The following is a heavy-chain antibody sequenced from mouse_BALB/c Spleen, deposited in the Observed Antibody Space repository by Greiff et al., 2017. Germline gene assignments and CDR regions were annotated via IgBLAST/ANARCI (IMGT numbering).Heavy chain of an antibody. Sequence: DVHLVESGGGLVKPGGSLKLSCAASGFTFSSYAMSWVRQTPEKRLEWVASISSGGSTYYPDSVKGRFTISRDNARNILYLQMSSLRSEDSAVYYCARSYMITTGFAYWGQGTLVTVSA. CDR2: ISSGGST. J-gene: IGHJ3*01. D-gene: IGHD2-4*01. V-gene: IGHV5-6-5*01. CDR3: ARSYMITTGFAY. CDR1: GFTFSSYA.